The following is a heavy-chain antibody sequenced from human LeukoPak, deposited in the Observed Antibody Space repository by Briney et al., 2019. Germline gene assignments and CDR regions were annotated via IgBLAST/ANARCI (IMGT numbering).Heavy chain of an antibody. Sequence: GESLKISCKGSGYSFTDYWLGWVRQMPGKGLEWMGIFYPDDSDTRYNPSFQGQVTISADKSISTAYRQWSSLKASDTAMYYCARRKNYYFDYWGQGSLVTVSS. V-gene: IGHV5-51*01. J-gene: IGHJ4*02. CDR3: ARRKNYYFDY. CDR1: GYSFTDYW. CDR2: FYPDDSDT. D-gene: IGHD1-7*01.